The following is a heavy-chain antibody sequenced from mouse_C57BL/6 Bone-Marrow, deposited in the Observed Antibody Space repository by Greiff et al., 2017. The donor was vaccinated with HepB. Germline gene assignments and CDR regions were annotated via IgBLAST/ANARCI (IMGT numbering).Heavy chain of an antibody. CDR3: ARREITRYRYFDV. CDR2: IHPNSGST. V-gene: IGHV1-64*01. J-gene: IGHJ1*03. D-gene: IGHD1-1*01. CDR1: GYTFTSYW. Sequence: VQLKQPGAELVKPGASVKLSCKASGYTFTSYWMHWVKQRPGQGLEWIGMIHPNSGSTNYNEKFKSKATLTVDKSSSTAYMQLSSLTSEDSAVYYCARREITRYRYFDVWGTGTTVTVSS.